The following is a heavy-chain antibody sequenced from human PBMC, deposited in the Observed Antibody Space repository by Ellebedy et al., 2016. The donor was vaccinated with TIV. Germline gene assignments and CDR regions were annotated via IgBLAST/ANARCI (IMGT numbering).Heavy chain of an antibody. V-gene: IGHV4-59*12. CDR3: ARGKRGSGYANRGSNWFDP. D-gene: IGHD5-12*01. Sequence: SETLSLTXTVSGGSISSYYWGWIRQPPGKGLEWIGSIYYSGSTNYNPSLKSRVTISVDTSKNQFSLKLSSVTAADTAVYYCARGKRGSGYANRGSNWFDPWGQGTLVTVSS. J-gene: IGHJ5*02. CDR2: IYYSGST. CDR1: GGSISSYY.